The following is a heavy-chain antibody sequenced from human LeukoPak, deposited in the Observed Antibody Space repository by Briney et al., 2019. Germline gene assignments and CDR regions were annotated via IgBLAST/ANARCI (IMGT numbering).Heavy chain of an antibody. CDR3: ARKGSYGPFDY. CDR1: GYSISSGYY. D-gene: IGHD3-10*01. J-gene: IGHJ4*02. V-gene: IGHV4-38-2*02. CDR2: LYHSGST. Sequence: SETLSLTCTVSGYSISSGYYWGWIRQPPGKGLECIGSLYHSGSTFYNPSLKSRVTISVDTSKNQFSLKLSSVTAADTAMYYCARKGSYGPFDYWGQGTLVTVSS.